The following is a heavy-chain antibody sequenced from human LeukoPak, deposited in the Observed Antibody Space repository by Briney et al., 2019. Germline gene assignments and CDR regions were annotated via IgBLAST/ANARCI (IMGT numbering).Heavy chain of an antibody. J-gene: IGHJ4*02. CDR2: IDYNGSN. CDR1: GGSISSYY. V-gene: IGHV4-59*01. CDR3: ARDYYSGFAFFDY. D-gene: IGHD3-10*01. Sequence: SETLSLTCTVSGGSISSYYWSWIRQPPGKGLEWIENIDYNGSNNYNPSLKIRVTISVDTTKNHFSLKRSSVTAADTAVYYCARDYYSGFAFFDYWGQGTLVTVSS.